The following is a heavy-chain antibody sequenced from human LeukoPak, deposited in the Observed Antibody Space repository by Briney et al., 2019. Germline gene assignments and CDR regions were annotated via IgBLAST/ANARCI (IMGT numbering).Heavy chain of an antibody. V-gene: IGHV1-24*01. J-gene: IGHJ4*02. CDR3: AYKPPRSAYYYDSSGYLHFDY. Sequence: GASVKVSCKVSGYTLTELSMHWVRQAPGKGLEWMGGFDPEDGETIYAQRFQGRVTMTEDTSTDTAYMELSSLRSEDTAVYYCAYKPPRSAYYYDSSGYLHFDYWGQGTLVTVSS. D-gene: IGHD3-22*01. CDR1: GYTLTELS. CDR2: FDPEDGET.